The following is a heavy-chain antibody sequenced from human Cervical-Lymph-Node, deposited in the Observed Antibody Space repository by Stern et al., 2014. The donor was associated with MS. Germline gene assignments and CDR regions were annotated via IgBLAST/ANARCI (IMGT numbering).Heavy chain of an antibody. CDR2: ISSRAIYI. V-gene: IGHV3-21*01. D-gene: IGHD3-16*02. CDR3: ARDSYDYLWGSSRYHAFDI. Sequence: EVQLLESGGGLVKPGGSLRLSCAASGFTFSTYTMNWVRQAPGKGLEWVSSISSRAIYISYADSLQGRFTISRDNAKNSLFLQMNSMRAEDTAVYYCARDSYDYLWGSSRYHAFDIWGQGTMVTVSS. CDR1: GFTFSTYT. J-gene: IGHJ3*02.